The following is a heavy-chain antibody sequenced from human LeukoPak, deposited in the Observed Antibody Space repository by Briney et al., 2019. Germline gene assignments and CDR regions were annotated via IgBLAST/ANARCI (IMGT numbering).Heavy chain of an antibody. Sequence: SETLSLTCTVSGGSISRYYWSWIRQPPGNRLEWIGYIHYSGSTNYNPSLKSRVTMSLDTSDNQFSLKLSSVTAADTAVYYCATGYSSGQRFDCWGQGTLVTVSS. V-gene: IGHV4-59*01. J-gene: IGHJ4*02. CDR3: ATGYSSGQRFDC. D-gene: IGHD5-18*01. CDR2: IHYSGST. CDR1: GGSISRYY.